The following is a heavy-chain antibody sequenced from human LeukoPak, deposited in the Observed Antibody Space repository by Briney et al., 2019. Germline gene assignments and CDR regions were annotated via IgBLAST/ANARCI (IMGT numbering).Heavy chain of an antibody. CDR2: IGSDGSGT. V-gene: IGHV3-74*03. Sequence: GGSLRLSCAASGFSLSGYWMHWVRQIPGKGLMWVARIGSDGSGTTYADPVKGRFTISRDNSKNTLYLQMNSLRDEDAAVYHCTRVQAGRSGLMDVWSRGCTVTVSS. CDR1: GFSLSGYW. D-gene: IGHD2-8*02. CDR3: TRVQAGRSGLMDV. J-gene: IGHJ6*02.